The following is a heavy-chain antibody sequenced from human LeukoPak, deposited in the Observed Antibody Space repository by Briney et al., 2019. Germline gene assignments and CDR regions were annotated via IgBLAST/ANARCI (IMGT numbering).Heavy chain of an antibody. D-gene: IGHD3-22*01. J-gene: IGHJ4*02. V-gene: IGHV3-23*01. CDR3: AKDRGSGYYYYFDY. Sequence: AGGSLRLSCAASGFTFSSYAMSWVRQAPGKGLEWVSAISGSGGSTYYADSVKGRFTISRDNAKNSLYLQMNSLRAEDTALYYCAKDRGSGYYYYFDYWGQGTLVTVSS. CDR2: ISGSGGST. CDR1: GFTFSSYA.